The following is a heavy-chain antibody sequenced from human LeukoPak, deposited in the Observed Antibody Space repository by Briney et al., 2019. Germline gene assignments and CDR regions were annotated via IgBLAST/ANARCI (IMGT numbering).Heavy chain of an antibody. CDR1: GFTVSSNS. CDR2: IYSDNT. J-gene: IGHJ4*02. V-gene: IGHV3-53*01. D-gene: IGHD6-13*01. Sequence: PGGSLRLSCTVSGFTVSSNSMSWVRQAPGKGLEWVSFIYSDNTHYSDSVKGRFTISRDNSKNTLYLQMNSLRAEDTAVYYCARGHDSSSWYSPHDYWGQGTLVTVSS. CDR3: ARGHDSSSWYSPHDY.